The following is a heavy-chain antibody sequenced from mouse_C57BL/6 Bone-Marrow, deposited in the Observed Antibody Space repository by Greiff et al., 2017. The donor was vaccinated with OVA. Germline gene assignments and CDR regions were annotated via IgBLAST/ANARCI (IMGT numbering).Heavy chain of an antibody. D-gene: IGHD2-12*01. CDR2: IYPGSGST. J-gene: IGHJ3*01. V-gene: IGHV1-55*01. CDR3: ARLDGYYLAWFAY. CDR1: GYTFTSYW. Sequence: QVQLQQPGAELVKPGASVKMSCKASGYTFTSYWITWVKQRPGQGLEWIGDIYPGSGSTNYNEKFKSKATLTVDTSSSTAYMQLSSLTSEDSAVYYFARLDGYYLAWFAYWGQGTLVTVSA.